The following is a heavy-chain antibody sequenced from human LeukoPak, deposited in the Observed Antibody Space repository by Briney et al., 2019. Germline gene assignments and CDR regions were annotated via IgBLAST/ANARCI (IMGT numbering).Heavy chain of an antibody. CDR2: ISGSGGST. D-gene: IGHD3-22*01. V-gene: IGHV3-23*01. CDR3: AKDAPPKNYYDSSGYYSEYFQH. Sequence: GGSLRLSCAASGFTFSSYAMSWVRQAPGKGLEWVSAISGSGGSTYYADSVKGRFTISRDNSKNTLYLQMNSLRAEDTAVYYCAKDAPPKNYYDSSGYYSEYFQHWGQGTLVTVSS. J-gene: IGHJ1*01. CDR1: GFTFSSYA.